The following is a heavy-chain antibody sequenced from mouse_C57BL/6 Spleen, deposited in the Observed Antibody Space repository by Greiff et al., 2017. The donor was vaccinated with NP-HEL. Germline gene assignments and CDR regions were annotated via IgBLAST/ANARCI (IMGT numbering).Heavy chain of an antibody. D-gene: IGHD2-5*01. V-gene: IGHV14-4*01. CDR2: IDPENGDT. CDR1: GFNIKDDY. CDR3: TSAYYSNLFDY. J-gene: IGHJ2*01. Sequence: VQLKESGAELVRPGASVKLSCTASGFNIKDDYMHWVKQRPEQGLEWIGWIDPENGDTEYASKFQGKATITADTSSNTAYLQLSSLTSEDTAVYYCTSAYYSNLFDYWGQGTTLTVSS.